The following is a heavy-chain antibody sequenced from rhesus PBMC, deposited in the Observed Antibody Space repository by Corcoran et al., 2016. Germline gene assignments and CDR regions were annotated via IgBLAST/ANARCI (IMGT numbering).Heavy chain of an antibody. V-gene: IGHV4-122*02. J-gene: IGHJ4*01. D-gene: IGHD3-3*01. Sequence: QVQLQESGPGLVKPSETLSLTCAVSGGSISSGYYYWSWIRQPPGKGLEWIGYITYSGSTSYNPSLKTRVTISRETSKNQFSLKLSSVTAADTAVYYCARGVTIFGLVTTTFDYWGQGVLVTVSS. CDR1: GGSISSGYYY. CDR3: ARGVTIFGLVTTTFDY. CDR2: ITYSGST.